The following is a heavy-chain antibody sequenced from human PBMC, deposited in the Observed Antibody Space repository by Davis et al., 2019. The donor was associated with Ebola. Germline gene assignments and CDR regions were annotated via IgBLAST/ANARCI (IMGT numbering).Heavy chain of an antibody. J-gene: IGHJ4*02. Sequence: GGSLKISCATSGLTFSNFGMSWVRQAPGKGLEWVATIRKDGVQKFYVDSVKGRFIISRDNARNSLYLQMNSLKTEDTAVYYCARVVSGYWGQGTLVSVSS. V-gene: IGHV3-7*03. CDR1: GLTFSNFG. D-gene: IGHD6-25*01. CDR3: ARVVSGY. CDR2: IRKDGVQK.